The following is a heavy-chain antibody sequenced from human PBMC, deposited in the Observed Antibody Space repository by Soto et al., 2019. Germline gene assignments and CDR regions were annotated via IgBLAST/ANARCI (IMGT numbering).Heavy chain of an antibody. Sequence: HPGGSLRLSCAASGFTFSSYAMSWVRQAPGKGLEWVSAISGSGGSTYYADSVKGRFTISRDNSKNTLYLQMNSLRAEDTAVYYCASVGATHFDYYGMDVWGQGTTATVPS. CDR1: GFTFSSYA. D-gene: IGHD1-26*01. J-gene: IGHJ6*02. CDR3: ASVGATHFDYYGMDV. V-gene: IGHV3-23*01. CDR2: ISGSGGST.